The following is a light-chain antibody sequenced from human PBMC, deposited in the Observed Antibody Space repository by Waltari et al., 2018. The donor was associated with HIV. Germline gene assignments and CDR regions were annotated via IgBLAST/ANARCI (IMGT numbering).Light chain of an antibody. Sequence: DIQLTQSPSFLSASVGDRVTSTCRASKGISSNLAWYQQKPGQAPTLLIYAASSLPTGVPSRFSGSGSGTEFTLTVRRLQPEDFATYFCQHLNSFPPFTFGPGTTVDVK. J-gene: IGKJ3*01. CDR3: QHLNSFPPFT. CDR1: KGISSN. V-gene: IGKV1-9*01. CDR2: AAS.